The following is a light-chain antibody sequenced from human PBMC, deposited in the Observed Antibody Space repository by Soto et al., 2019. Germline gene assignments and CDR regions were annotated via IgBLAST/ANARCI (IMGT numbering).Light chain of an antibody. V-gene: IGKV1-12*01. J-gene: IGKJ4*01. CDR3: HKANSFPRP. CDR2: AAS. Sequence: DLQMTQSPSSVSASVGDRVTITCRASQGISSWLAWYQQKPGKAPKLLIYAASSLQSGVPSRFSGSGSGTDSTLTSSSLHPEDLAPYYCHKANSFPRPFGGGTRLRSN. CDR1: QGISSW.